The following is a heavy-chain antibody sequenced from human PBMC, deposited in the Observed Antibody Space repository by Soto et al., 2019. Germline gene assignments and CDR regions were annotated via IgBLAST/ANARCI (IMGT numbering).Heavy chain of an antibody. Sequence: PSQTLSLTCAISGDSVFSNSAAWDWIRQSPSNGLEWLGRTFYRSQWYNDFAVSVKSRITINPDTSKNQFSLHLNSVTPEDTAVYYCARGMAATDTGAFDIWGQGTMVTVSS. CDR2: TFYRSQWYN. V-gene: IGHV6-1*01. CDR3: ARGMAATDTGAFDI. D-gene: IGHD1-1*01. J-gene: IGHJ3*02. CDR1: GDSVFSNSAA.